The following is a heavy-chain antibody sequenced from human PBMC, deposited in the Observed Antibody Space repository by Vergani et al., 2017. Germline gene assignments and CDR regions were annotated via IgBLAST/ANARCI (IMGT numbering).Heavy chain of an antibody. J-gene: IGHJ6*02. CDR3: AREGVIITGMDV. Sequence: VQLVESGGGLVQPGGSLRLSCAASGFTFSSYWMSWVRQAPGKGLEWVSYISSSSSYTNYADSVKGRFTISRDNAKNSLYLQMNSLRAEDTAVYYCAREGVIITGMDVWGQGTTVTVSS. CDR1: GFTFSSYW. D-gene: IGHD3-10*01. V-gene: IGHV3-11*05. CDR2: ISSSSSYT.